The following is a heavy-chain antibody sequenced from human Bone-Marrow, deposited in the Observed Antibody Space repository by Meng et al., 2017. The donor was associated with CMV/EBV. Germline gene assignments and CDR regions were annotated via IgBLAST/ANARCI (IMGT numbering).Heavy chain of an antibody. CDR3: ARSIVVVPAAPTGHYYGMDV. J-gene: IGHJ6*02. D-gene: IGHD2-2*01. CDR2: INHSGST. V-gene: IGHV4-34*01. CDR1: FSGYC. Sequence: FSGYCWGGIPQPPGKGLEWIGEINHSGSTNYHPSLKSRVTISVDTSKNQFSLKLSSVTAADTAVYYCARSIVVVPAAPTGHYYGMDVWGQGTTVTVSS.